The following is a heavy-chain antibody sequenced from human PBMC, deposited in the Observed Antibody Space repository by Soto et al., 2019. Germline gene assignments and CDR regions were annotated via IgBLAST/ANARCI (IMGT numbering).Heavy chain of an antibody. CDR2: IIPNFGST. CDR3: AREDSSPFYYGVDV. CDR1: GGSFGTYA. J-gene: IGHJ6*02. V-gene: IGHV1-69*01. Sequence: QVQLVQSGAEVKKPGSSVKVSCKASGGSFGTYAVSWVRQAPGQGLERMGAIIPNFGSTNYAQKFQGRLTITADESTSTAYMELSRLKSEDTAVYYCAREDSSPFYYGVDVWGQGTTVTVSS. D-gene: IGHD2-2*01.